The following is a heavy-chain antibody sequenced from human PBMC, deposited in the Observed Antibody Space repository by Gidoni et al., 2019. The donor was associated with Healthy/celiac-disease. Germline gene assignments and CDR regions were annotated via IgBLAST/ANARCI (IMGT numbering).Heavy chain of an antibody. Sequence: EVQLVGSGGGLVQPGGSLRLSCAASGFTFSSYWMSWVRQAPGKGLEWVANIKQDGSEKYYVDSVKGRFTISRDNAKNSLYLQMNSLRAEDTAVYYCARENGLGYYYGMDVWGQGTTVTVSS. J-gene: IGHJ6*02. D-gene: IGHD3-16*01. CDR1: GFTFSSYW. V-gene: IGHV3-7*01. CDR3: ARENGLGYYYGMDV. CDR2: IKQDGSEK.